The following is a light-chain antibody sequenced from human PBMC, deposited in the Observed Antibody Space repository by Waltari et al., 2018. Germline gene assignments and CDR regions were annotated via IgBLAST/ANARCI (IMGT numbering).Light chain of an antibody. V-gene: IGKV1-5*01. CDR3: QQYNGYSRT. CDR1: QSISSW. Sequence: DIQMTQSPSTLSASVGERVTITCRASQSISSWLAWYQQKPGKAPKLLIYAASTLQSGVPSRFSGSGSGTEFTLTISSLQPDDFATYYCQQYNGYSRTFGQGTKVEIK. CDR2: AAS. J-gene: IGKJ1*01.